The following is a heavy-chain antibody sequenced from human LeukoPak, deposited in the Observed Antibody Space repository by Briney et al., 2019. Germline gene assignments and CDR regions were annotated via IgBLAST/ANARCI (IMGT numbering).Heavy chain of an antibody. CDR2: IKQDGSEK. CDR1: GFIFSSYW. CDR3: ARDPTIFGVVIVPDY. V-gene: IGHV3-7*01. Sequence: GGSLRLSCAASGFIFSSYWMSWVRQAPGKGLEWVANIKQDGSEKYYVDSVKGRFTISRDNAKNSLYLQMSSLGAEDTAVYYCARDPTIFGVVIVPDYWGQGTLVTVSS. J-gene: IGHJ4*02. D-gene: IGHD3-3*01.